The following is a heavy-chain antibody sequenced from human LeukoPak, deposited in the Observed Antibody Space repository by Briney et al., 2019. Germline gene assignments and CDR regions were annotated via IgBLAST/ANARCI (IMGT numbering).Heavy chain of an antibody. D-gene: IGHD4-17*01. V-gene: IGHV3-64D*06. Sequence: GGSLRLSCSASGFTFSSYAMHWACQAPGKGLEYVSGISSNGGSTYYADSVKGRFSISRDSSKNTQYLQMSSLRPEDTAVYYCVKGGTVTNDAFDIWGQGTMVTVSS. CDR2: ISSNGGST. CDR3: VKGGTVTNDAFDI. CDR1: GFTFSSYA. J-gene: IGHJ3*02.